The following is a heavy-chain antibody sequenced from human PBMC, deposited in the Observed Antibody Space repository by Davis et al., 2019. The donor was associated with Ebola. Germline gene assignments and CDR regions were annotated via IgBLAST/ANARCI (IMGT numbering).Heavy chain of an antibody. J-gene: IGHJ4*02. D-gene: IGHD3-16*02. V-gene: IGHV4-34*01. CDR1: AGSFSGYY. Sequence: MPSETLSLTCALYAGSFSGYYWSWIRQPPGKGLEWIGEINHSGSTNYNPSLKSRVTISVDTSKNQFSLKLSSVTAADTAVYYCARGRDYIWGSYRYAYWGQGTLVTVSS. CDR3: ARGRDYIWGSYRYAY. CDR2: INHSGST.